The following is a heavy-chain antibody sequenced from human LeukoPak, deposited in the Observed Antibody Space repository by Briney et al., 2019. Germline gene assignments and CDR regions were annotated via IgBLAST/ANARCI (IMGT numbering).Heavy chain of an antibody. Sequence: TPSLTSPVSGGSISSFYWSWVRQPPGEGMGGIGYIYYSGSTNYNPSLKSRVTISVDTSKNQFSLKLSSVTAADTAVYYCARVASEQWLANDYWGQGTQVTVSS. CDR2: IYYSGST. J-gene: IGHJ4*02. D-gene: IGHD6-19*01. CDR3: ARVASEQWLANDY. CDR1: GGSISSFY. V-gene: IGHV4-59*01.